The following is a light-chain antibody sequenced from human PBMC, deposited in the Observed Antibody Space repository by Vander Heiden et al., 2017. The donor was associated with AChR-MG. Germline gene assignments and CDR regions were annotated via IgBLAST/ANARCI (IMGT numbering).Light chain of an antibody. J-gene: IGKJ2*01. V-gene: IGKV1-39*01. CDR1: QSISSS. CDR2: GAS. CDR3: QQSDTTPYT. Sequence: DIQMTQSPSSLSASVGDRVTITCRASQSISSSLNWYQQNPGKAPKLLVYGASSLQSGVPSRFSGSGSGTDFTLTISSLQPEDFAAYYCQQSDTTPYTFGQGTKLEI.